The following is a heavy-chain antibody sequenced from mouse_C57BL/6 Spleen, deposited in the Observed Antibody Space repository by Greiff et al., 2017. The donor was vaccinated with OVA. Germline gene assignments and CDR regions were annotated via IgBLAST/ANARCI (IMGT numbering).Heavy chain of an antibody. J-gene: IGHJ3*01. CDR2: ISYDGSN. D-gene: IGHD2-5*01. CDR3: ARANYSNYFFAY. V-gene: IGHV3-6*01. Sequence: EVKLQESGPGLVKPSQSLSLTCSVTGYSITSGYYWNWIRQFPGNKLEWMGYISYDGSNNYNPSLKNRISITRDTSKNQFFLKLNSVTTEDTATYYCARANYSNYFFAYWGQGTLVTVSA. CDR1: GYSITSGYY.